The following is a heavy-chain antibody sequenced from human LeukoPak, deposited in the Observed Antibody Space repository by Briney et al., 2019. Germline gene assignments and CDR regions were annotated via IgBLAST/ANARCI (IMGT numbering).Heavy chain of an antibody. CDR3: AKVLSSSWFFDY. V-gene: IGHV3-30*18. CDR2: ISYDGSNK. D-gene: IGHD6-13*01. Sequence: GGSLRLSRAASGFTFSSYGMRWVRQAPGKGLEWVAVISYDGSNKYYADSVKGRFTISRDNSKNTLYLQMNSLRAEDTAVYYCAKVLSSSWFFDYWGQGTLVTVSS. J-gene: IGHJ4*02. CDR1: GFTFSSYG.